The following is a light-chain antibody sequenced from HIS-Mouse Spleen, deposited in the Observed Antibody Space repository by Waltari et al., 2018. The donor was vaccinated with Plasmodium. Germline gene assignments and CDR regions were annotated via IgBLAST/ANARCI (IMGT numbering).Light chain of an antibody. CDR2: KAS. V-gene: IGKV1-5*03. CDR3: LQHNSYPPT. J-gene: IGKJ1*01. Sequence: DIQMTQSPSTLSASVGDRVTITCRASQSISSRLAWYQQKPGKAPKLLIYKASSLESGVPSRFSGSGSGTEFTLTISSLQPEDFATYYCLQHNSYPPTFGQGTKVEIK. CDR1: QSISSR.